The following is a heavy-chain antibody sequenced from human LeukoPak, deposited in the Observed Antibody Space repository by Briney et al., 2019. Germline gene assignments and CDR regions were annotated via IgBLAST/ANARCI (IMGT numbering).Heavy chain of an antibody. CDR2: IVVGSGNT. Sequence: EASVKVSCKASGFTFTSSAVQWVRQARGQRLEWIGWIVVGSGNTNYAQKFQERVTITSGMSTSTAYMQLSSLRSEATAVYYRAAEVAVVDGFAPWGQGTLVTASS. J-gene: IGHJ5*02. CDR1: GFTFTSSA. D-gene: IGHD6-19*01. CDR3: AAEVAVVDGFAP. V-gene: IGHV1-58*01.